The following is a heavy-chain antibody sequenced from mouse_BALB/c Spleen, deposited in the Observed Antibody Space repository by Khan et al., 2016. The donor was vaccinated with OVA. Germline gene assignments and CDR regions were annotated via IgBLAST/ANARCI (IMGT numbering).Heavy chain of an antibody. CDR3: ARQNYYGYAMDY. Sequence: EVQLQESGPGLVKPSQSLSLTCTVTGYSITSDYAWNWIRQFPGNKLEWMGYISYSGTTSYNPSLKSRISITRDTSKNQFFLQLNSVTSEDTATNYCARQNYYGYAMDYWGQGTSVTVSS. D-gene: IGHD1-1*01. V-gene: IGHV3-2*02. CDR2: ISYSGTT. CDR1: GYSITSDYA. J-gene: IGHJ4*01.